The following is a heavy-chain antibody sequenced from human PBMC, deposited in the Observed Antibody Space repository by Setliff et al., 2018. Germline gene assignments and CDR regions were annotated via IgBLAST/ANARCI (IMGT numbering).Heavy chain of an antibody. CDR1: GLTFADAW. CDR3: TGRTYGHQLGDY. J-gene: IGHJ4*02. V-gene: IGHV3-15*01. CDR2: VRSNSVGGTT. D-gene: IGHD3-10*01. Sequence: PGGSLRLSCTASGLTFADAWMSWVRQAPGKGLEWVARVRSNSVGGTTEYGAPVKGRFTISRDDSKDTVYLQMNDLKTEDTGVYYCTGRTYGHQLGDYWGQGTLVTVSS.